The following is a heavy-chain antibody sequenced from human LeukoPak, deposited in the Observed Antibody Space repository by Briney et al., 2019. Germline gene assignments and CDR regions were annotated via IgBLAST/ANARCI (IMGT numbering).Heavy chain of an antibody. V-gene: IGHV3-73*01. D-gene: IGHD6-19*01. J-gene: IGHJ6*03. CDR3: KAVAGDYYYYMDV. CDR1: GFTFSGSA. CDR2: IRCKANSYAT. Sequence: GGSLRLSCAASGFTFSGSAMHWVRQASGKGLEWVGRIRCKANSYATAYAASVKGRFTISRDDSKNTAYLQMNSLKTEDTAVYYCKAVAGDYYYYMDVWGKGTTVTVSS.